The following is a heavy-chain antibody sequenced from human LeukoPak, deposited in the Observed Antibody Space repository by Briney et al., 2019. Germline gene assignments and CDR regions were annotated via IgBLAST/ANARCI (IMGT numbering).Heavy chain of an antibody. D-gene: IGHD7-27*01. V-gene: IGHV3-30*18. CDR1: GFTFSTHG. Sequence: GGSLRLSCAASGFTFSTHGMHWVRQAPGKGLEWVAVASYDESNKYYADSIKGRFTISRDNSKNTLYLQMNSLRAEDTAVYYCAKDLTRVFYYYYGMDAWGQGATVTVSS. CDR2: ASYDESNK. CDR3: AKDLTRVFYYYYGMDA. J-gene: IGHJ6*02.